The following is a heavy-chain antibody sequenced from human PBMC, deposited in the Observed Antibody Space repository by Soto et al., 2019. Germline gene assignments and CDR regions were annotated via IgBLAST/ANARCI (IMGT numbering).Heavy chain of an antibody. CDR3: ARSVDIVATMGFDY. D-gene: IGHD5-12*01. V-gene: IGHV3-30-3*01. Sequence: GGSLRLSCAASGFTFSSYAMHWVRQAPGKGLEWVAVISYDGSNKYYADSVKGRFTISRDNSKNTLYLQMNSLRAEDTAVYYCARSVDIVATMGFDYWGQGTLVTVSS. J-gene: IGHJ4*02. CDR1: GFTFSSYA. CDR2: ISYDGSNK.